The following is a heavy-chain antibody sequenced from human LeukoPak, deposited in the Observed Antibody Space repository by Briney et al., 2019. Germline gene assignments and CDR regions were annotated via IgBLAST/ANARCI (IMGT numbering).Heavy chain of an antibody. J-gene: IGHJ3*02. Sequence: SETLSLTCAVSGGSLTNDNWWGWVRQPPGKGLEWIGETHHSGGINYNSSLKSRVTISVDTSKNQFSLKLSSVTAADTAVYYCAKSNGYGLVDIWGQGTMVTVSS. CDR3: AKSNGYGLVDI. CDR1: GGSLTNDNW. V-gene: IGHV4-4*02. CDR2: THHSGGI. D-gene: IGHD3-10*01.